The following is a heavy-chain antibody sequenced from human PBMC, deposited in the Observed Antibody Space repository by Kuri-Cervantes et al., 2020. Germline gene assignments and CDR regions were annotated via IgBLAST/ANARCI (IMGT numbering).Heavy chain of an antibody. J-gene: IGHJ4*02. D-gene: IGHD3-10*01. V-gene: IGHV3-7*01. CDR3: LVRGISRPY. CDR2: INQDGSDK. Sequence: GESLKISCAASGFIFSNYWISWVRQAPGKGLEWVTNINQDGSDKYYVDSVKGRFTISRDNAKNSLYLQMNSLRAEDTAVYHCLVRGISRPYWGQGTLVTDSS. CDR1: GFIFSNYW.